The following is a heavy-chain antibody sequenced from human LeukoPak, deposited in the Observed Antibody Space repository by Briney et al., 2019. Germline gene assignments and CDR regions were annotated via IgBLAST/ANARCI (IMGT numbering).Heavy chain of an antibody. CDR2: IDPGGGST. J-gene: IGHJ4*02. CDR3: AKDNTGIGPFDY. Sequence: ASVKVSCKASGYTFTSYYMHWVRQAPGQGLEGMGVIDPGGGSTSFAQKFQGRVTMTRDTSTSTVHMELSSLRSEDTAVYYCAKDNTGIGPFDYWGQGTLVTVSS. CDR1: GYTFTSYY. D-gene: IGHD3/OR15-3a*01. V-gene: IGHV1-46*01.